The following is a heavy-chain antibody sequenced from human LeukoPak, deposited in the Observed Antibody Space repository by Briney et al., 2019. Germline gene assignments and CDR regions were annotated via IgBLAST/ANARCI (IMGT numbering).Heavy chain of an antibody. Sequence: GGSLRLSCAASGFSVSNNYINWVRQAPGKGLEWVSVIYIGGTTYYADSVKGRFTISRDNSNNMLYLQMNSLRVEDTAVYYCARVVGTARIDYGMDVWGQRTTVTVSS. CDR1: GFSVSNNY. D-gene: IGHD1-14*01. V-gene: IGHV3-66*01. CDR2: IYIGGTT. CDR3: ARVVGTARIDYGMDV. J-gene: IGHJ6*02.